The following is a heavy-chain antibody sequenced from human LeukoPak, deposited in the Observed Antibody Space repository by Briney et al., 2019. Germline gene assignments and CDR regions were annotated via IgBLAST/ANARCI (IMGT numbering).Heavy chain of an antibody. Sequence: GGSLRLSCAASGFTFSSYAMSWVRQAPGKGLEWVSAISGSGGSTYYADSVKGRFTISRDNSKNTLYLQMNSLRAEDTAVYYCAKLVDFWSGYYIASYFDYWGQGTLVTVSS. V-gene: IGHV3-23*01. CDR2: ISGSGGST. D-gene: IGHD3-3*01. CDR1: GFTFSSYA. J-gene: IGHJ4*02. CDR3: AKLVDFWSGYYIASYFDY.